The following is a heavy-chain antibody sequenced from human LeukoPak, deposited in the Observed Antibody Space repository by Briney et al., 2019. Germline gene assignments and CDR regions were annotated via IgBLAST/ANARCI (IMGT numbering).Heavy chain of an antibody. CDR3: ARTNYGDYPGSLDAFDI. V-gene: IGHV1-3*01. J-gene: IGHJ3*02. CDR1: GYTFTSYS. Sequence: ASVKVSCKASGYTFTSYSMHWVRQAPGQRLEWMGWINAGNGNTKYSQKFQGRVTSTRDTSASTAYMELSNLRSEDTAVYYCARTNYGDYPGSLDAFDIWGQGTMVTVSS. D-gene: IGHD4-17*01. CDR2: INAGNGNT.